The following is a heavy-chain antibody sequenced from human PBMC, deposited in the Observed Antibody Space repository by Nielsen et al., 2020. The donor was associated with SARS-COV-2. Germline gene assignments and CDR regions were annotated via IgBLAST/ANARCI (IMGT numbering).Heavy chain of an antibody. Sequence: GESLKISCAASGFTFSGSAMHWVRQASGKGLEWVGRIRSKANSYATAYAASVKGRFTISRDNSKNTLYLQMNSLRAEDTAVYYCAKDQWELLTYYYYYYMDVWGKGTTVTVSS. CDR3: AKDQWELLTYYYYYYMDV. CDR1: GFTFSGSA. V-gene: IGHV3-73*01. D-gene: IGHD1-26*01. CDR2: IRSKANSYAT. J-gene: IGHJ6*03.